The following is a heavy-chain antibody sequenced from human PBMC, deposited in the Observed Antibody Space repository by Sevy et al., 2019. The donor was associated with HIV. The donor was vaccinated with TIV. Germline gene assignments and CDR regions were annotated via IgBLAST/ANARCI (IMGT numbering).Heavy chain of an antibody. V-gene: IGHV3-11*01. CDR2: ISSSGSTI. D-gene: IGHD3-10*01. Sequence: GVSLRLSCAASGFTFSDYYMSWIRQAPGKGLEWVSYISSSGSTIYYADSVKGRFTISRDNAKNSLYLQMNSLRAEDTAVYYCARGVVRGVIITFPDAFDIWGQGTMVTVSS. CDR3: ARGVVRGVIITFPDAFDI. J-gene: IGHJ3*02. CDR1: GFTFSDYY.